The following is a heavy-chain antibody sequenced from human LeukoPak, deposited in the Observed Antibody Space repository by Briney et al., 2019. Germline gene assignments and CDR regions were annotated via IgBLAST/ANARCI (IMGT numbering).Heavy chain of an antibody. CDR2: ISWSSGSI. D-gene: IGHD6-13*01. V-gene: IGHV3-9*01. CDR3: AKDGIAAATGSPSFDY. CDR1: GFTFDDYA. Sequence: GGSLRLSCAASGFTFDDYAMHWVLQAPGKGLQWVSGISWSSGSIGYADSVKGRFAISRDNAKNSLYLQMNSLRAEDTALYYCAKDGIAAATGSPSFDYWGQGTLVTVSS. J-gene: IGHJ4*02.